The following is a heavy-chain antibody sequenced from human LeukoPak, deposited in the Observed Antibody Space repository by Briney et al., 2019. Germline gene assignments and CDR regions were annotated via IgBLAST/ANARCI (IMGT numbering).Heavy chain of an antibody. CDR3: ARSYSSSSMDY. D-gene: IGHD6-6*01. V-gene: IGHV1-18*01. Sequence: ASVKVSCKASGYIFSSYGISWVRQAPGQGLEWMGWISAYNGNTKYAQKLQGRVTMTTDTSTNTAYMELRSLRSDDTAVYYCARSYSSSSMDYWGQGTLVTVSS. CDR2: ISAYNGNT. CDR1: GYIFSSYG. J-gene: IGHJ4*02.